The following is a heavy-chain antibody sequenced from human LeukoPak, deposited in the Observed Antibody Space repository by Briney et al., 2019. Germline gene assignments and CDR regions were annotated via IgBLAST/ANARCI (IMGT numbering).Heavy chain of an antibody. J-gene: IGHJ3*02. CDR2: IYYSGST. D-gene: IGHD3-10*01. V-gene: IGHV4-39*01. CDR3: ASHDTIYDAFDI. Sequence: SETLSLTCTVSGGSVSSSSYSWGWLRQPPGKGLEWIGIIYYSGSTYYNPSLKSRVTISVDTSKNQFSLRLSSVTATDTAVYYCASHDTIYDAFDIWGQGTMVTVSS. CDR1: GGSVSSSSYS.